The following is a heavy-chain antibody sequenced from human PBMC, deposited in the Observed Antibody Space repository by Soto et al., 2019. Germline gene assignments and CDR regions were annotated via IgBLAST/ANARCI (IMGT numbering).Heavy chain of an antibody. CDR3: ARRYCISTSCHYYGMDV. Sequence: QVQLVQSGAEVKKPGSSVKVACKASGGTFSTCSISWVRQAPGQGLEWMGGIIPMFGTANYAQKFQGRVTITADESTSTAYMELSSLRSEDTAVYYCARRYCISTSCHYYGMDVSGQGTTVTVSS. J-gene: IGHJ6*02. CDR1: GGTFSTCS. D-gene: IGHD2-2*01. CDR2: IIPMFGTA. V-gene: IGHV1-69*12.